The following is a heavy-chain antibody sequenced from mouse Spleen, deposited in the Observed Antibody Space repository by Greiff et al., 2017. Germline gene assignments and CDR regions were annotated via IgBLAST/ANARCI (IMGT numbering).Heavy chain of an antibody. Sequence: VQLQQSGAELMKPGASVKISCKATGYTFSSYWIEWVKQRPGHGLEWIGEILPGSGSTNYNEKFKGKATFTADTSSNTAYMQLSSLTSEDSAVYYCAKVDGYFYYAMDYWGQGTSVTVSS. CDR3: AKVDGYFYYAMDY. D-gene: IGHD2-3*01. CDR1: GYTFSSYW. J-gene: IGHJ4*01. CDR2: ILPGSGST. V-gene: IGHV1-9*01.